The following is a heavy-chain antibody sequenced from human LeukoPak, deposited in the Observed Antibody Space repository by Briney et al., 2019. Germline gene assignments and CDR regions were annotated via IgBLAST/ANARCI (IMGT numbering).Heavy chain of an antibody. J-gene: IGHJ4*02. CDR1: GFTFSSYS. D-gene: IGHD5-12*01. V-gene: IGHV3-21*01. CDR2: ISSRSSYI. CDR3: ARGPSGYHNT. Sequence: PGGSLRLSCAASGFTFSSYSMNWVRQAPGKGLEWVSSISSRSSYIYYADSVKGRFTISRDNAKNSLYLQMNSLGAEDTAVYYCARGPSGYHNTGGQGTLVTVSS.